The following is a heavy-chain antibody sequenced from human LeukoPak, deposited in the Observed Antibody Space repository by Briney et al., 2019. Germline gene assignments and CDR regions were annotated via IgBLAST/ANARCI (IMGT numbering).Heavy chain of an antibody. V-gene: IGHV4-59*08. CDR2: IYYSGST. CDR1: GGSISSYY. Sequence: SETLSLTCTVSGGSISSYYWSWIRQPPGKGLEWIGYIYYSGSTNYNPSLKSRVTISVDTSKNQFSLRLSSVTAADTAVYYCARGHYDFWSGYYLPQPYYFDYWGKGTLVTVSS. J-gene: IGHJ4*02. CDR3: ARGHYDFWSGYYLPQPYYFDY. D-gene: IGHD3-3*01.